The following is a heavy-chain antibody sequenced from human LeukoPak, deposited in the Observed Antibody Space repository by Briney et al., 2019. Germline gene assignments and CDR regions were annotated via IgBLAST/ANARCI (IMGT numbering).Heavy chain of an antibody. CDR3: ARDGGIVYYDSSGYPTPYYYYGMDV. CDR1: GFTFSSYA. D-gene: IGHD3-22*01. Sequence: PGGSLRLSCAASGFTFSSYAMHWVRQAPGKGLEWVAVISYDGSNKYYADSVKGRFTISRDNSKNTLYLQMNSLRAEDTAVYYCARDGGIVYYDSSGYPTPYYYYGMDVWGQGTTVTVSS. V-gene: IGHV3-30-3*01. J-gene: IGHJ6*02. CDR2: ISYDGSNK.